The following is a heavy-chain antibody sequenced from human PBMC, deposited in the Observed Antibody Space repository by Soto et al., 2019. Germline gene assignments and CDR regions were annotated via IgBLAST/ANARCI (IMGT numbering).Heavy chain of an antibody. D-gene: IGHD6-19*01. CDR2: TPYTGNT. Sequence: SETLSLTCFVSGGSITSYHWGWIRQFPGKGLEWIAYTPYTGNTNYNPSLQSRVTISMDTSKNQLSLKLTSMTAADTAVYYCARAQAVAGLDYWGQGTLVTVSS. V-gene: IGHV4-59*01. CDR1: GGSITSYH. J-gene: IGHJ4*02. CDR3: ARAQAVAGLDY.